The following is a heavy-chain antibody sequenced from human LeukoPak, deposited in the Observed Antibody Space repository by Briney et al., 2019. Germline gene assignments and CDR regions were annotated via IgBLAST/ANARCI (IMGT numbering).Heavy chain of an antibody. Sequence: SGTLSLTCAVYGGSFSGYYWSWIRQPPGKGLEWIGEINHSGSTNYNPSLKSRVTISVDTSKNQFSLKLSSVTAADTAVYYCARRRRYCSGGSCQKYYFDYWGQGTLVTVSS. D-gene: IGHD2-15*01. V-gene: IGHV4-34*01. CDR2: INHSGST. CDR1: GGSFSGYY. CDR3: ARRRRYCSGGSCQKYYFDY. J-gene: IGHJ4*02.